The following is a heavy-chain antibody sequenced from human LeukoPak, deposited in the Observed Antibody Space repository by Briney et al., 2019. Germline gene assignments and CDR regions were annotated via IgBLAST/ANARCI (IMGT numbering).Heavy chain of an antibody. D-gene: IGHD5-12*01. CDR1: GGSVSSGSYY. Sequence: PSETLSLTCTVSGGSVSSGSYYWSWIRQPPGKGLEWIGYIYYSGSTNYNPSLKSRVTISVDTSKNQLSLKLSSVTAADTAVYYCARDLVGSGYDYDYFDYWGQGTLVTVSS. V-gene: IGHV4-61*01. CDR2: IYYSGST. J-gene: IGHJ4*02. CDR3: ARDLVGSGYDYDYFDY.